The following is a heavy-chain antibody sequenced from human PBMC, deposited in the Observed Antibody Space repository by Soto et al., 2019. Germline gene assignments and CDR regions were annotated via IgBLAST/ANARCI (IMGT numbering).Heavy chain of an antibody. V-gene: IGHV4-31*03. Sequence: QVQLQESGPGLVKPSQTLSLTCTVSGGSISSGGYYWSWIRQHPGKGLEWIGYIFYSGTTYYNPSVNSRVTISVATSENQFSLQLSSVTAAARAVYYCARSVDPWGQGTLVTASS. J-gene: IGHJ5*02. CDR1: GGSISSGGYY. CDR2: IFYSGTT. CDR3: ARSVDP.